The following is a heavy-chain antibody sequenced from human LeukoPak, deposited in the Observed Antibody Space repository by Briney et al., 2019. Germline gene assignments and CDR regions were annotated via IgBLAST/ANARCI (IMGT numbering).Heavy chain of an antibody. Sequence: ASETLSLTCALYGGSFCGYYWSWIRQPPGKGLEWSGKINHSGTIKYHPSLKRRVTKSVDTSNNKCTLKLSSATAADTTVYYCATGYYYVDYWGQGTLVTVSS. J-gene: IGHJ4*02. CDR3: ATGYYYVDY. V-gene: IGHV4-34*01. CDR2: INHSGTI. D-gene: IGHD3-9*01. CDR1: GGSFCGYY.